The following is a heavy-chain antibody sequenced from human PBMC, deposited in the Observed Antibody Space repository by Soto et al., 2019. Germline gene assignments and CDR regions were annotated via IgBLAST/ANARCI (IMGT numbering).Heavy chain of an antibody. Sequence: SETLSLTCTVSGGSISSSSYYWGWIRQPPGKGLEWIGSIYYSGSTYYNPSLKSRVTISVDTSKNQFSLKLSSVTAADTAVYYCARQGGYSGYDDAFEIWGQGTLVTVS. V-gene: IGHV4-39*01. CDR1: GGSISSSSYY. CDR2: IYYSGST. D-gene: IGHD5-12*01. J-gene: IGHJ3*02. CDR3: ARQGGYSGYDDAFEI.